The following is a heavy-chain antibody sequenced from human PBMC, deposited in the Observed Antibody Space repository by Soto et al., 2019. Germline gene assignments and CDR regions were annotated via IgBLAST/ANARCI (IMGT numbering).Heavy chain of an antibody. Sequence: PGGSLRLSCAASGFTFSSYAMSWVRQAPGKGLEWVSAISGSGGSTYYADSVKGRFTISRDNSKNTLYLQMNSLRAEDTAVYYCAKDRDSSGWYSYYYYGMDVWGQGTTVTVPS. CDR3: AKDRDSSGWYSYYYYGMDV. CDR2: ISGSGGST. J-gene: IGHJ6*02. V-gene: IGHV3-23*01. CDR1: GFTFSSYA. D-gene: IGHD6-19*01.